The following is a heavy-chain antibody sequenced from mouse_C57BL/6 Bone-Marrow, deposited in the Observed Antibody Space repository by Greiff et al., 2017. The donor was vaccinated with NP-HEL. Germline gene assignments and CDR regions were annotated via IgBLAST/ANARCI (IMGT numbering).Heavy chain of an antibody. CDR2: IDPETGGT. CDR3: TYYSNPYAMDY. J-gene: IGHJ4*01. V-gene: IGHV1-15*01. CDR1: GYTFTDYE. Sequence: VQRVESGAELVRPGASVTLSCKASGYTFTDYEMHWVKQTPVHGLEWIGAIDPETGGTAYNQKFKGKAILTADKSSSTAYMELRSLTSEDSAVYYCTYYSNPYAMDYWGQGTSVTVSS. D-gene: IGHD2-5*01.